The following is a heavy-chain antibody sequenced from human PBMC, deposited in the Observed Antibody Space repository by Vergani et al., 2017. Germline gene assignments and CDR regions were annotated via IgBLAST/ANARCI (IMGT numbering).Heavy chain of an antibody. CDR3: ARQGSGSYSTNFDY. D-gene: IGHD1-26*01. Sequence: QLQLQESGPGLVKPSETLSLTCTVSGGSISSSSYYWGWIRQPPGKGLEWIGSIYYSGSTYYNPSLKSRVTISVDTSKNQFSLKLSSVTAADTAVDYCARQGSGSYSTNFDYWGQGTLVTVSS. V-gene: IGHV4-39*01. CDR2: IYYSGST. J-gene: IGHJ4*02. CDR1: GGSISSSSYY.